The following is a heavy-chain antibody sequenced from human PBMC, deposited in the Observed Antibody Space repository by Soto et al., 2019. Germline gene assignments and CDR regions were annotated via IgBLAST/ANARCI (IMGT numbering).Heavy chain of an antibody. CDR1: GYTFTSYY. V-gene: IGHV1-46*01. CDR3: ARSISSLYLGYYSYGMYV. D-gene: IGHD3-16*01. CDR2: INPSGGST. J-gene: IGHJ6*02. Sequence: GASVKVSCKASGYTFTSYYMHWVRQAPGQGLEWMGIINPSGGSTSYAQKFQGRVTMTRDTSTSTVYMELSSLRSEDTAVYYCARSISSLYLGYYSYGMYVLGQRTTVTVS.